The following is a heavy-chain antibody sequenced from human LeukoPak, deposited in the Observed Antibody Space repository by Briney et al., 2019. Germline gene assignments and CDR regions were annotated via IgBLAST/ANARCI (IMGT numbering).Heavy chain of an antibody. CDR1: GLTFISYN. CDR3: AAASAFSSSWRS. D-gene: IGHD6-13*01. V-gene: IGHV3-48*01. Sequence: GALRLSCAASGLTFISYNMNWVRQAPGKGPEWVAYITASDTTKYYADSLKGRFTISRDNAKKSLFLQMNSLRAEDTAVYYCAAASAFSSSWRSWGQGTVVSVSS. J-gene: IGHJ5*02. CDR2: ITASDTTK.